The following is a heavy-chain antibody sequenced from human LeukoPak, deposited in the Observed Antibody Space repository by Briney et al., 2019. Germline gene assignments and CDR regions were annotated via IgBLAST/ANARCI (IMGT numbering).Heavy chain of an antibody. CDR2: INHSGST. CDR3: ARVYGGKGY. CDR1: GGSFSGYY. V-gene: IGHV4-34*01. Sequence: SETLSLTCAVYGGSFSGYYWSWIRQPPGKGLEWIGEINHSGSTNYNPSLKSRVTISVDTSKNQFSLKLSSVTAADTAVYYCARVYGGKGYWGQGTLVTVSS. J-gene: IGHJ4*02. D-gene: IGHD2-2*02.